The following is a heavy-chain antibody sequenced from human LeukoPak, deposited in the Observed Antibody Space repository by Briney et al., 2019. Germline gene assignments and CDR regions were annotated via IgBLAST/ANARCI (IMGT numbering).Heavy chain of an antibody. J-gene: IGHJ4*02. CDR3: ARSRDGYNIDQ. CDR1: GGSISSSTYY. V-gene: IGHV4-39*01. CDR2: IYYSGSP. D-gene: IGHD5-24*01. Sequence: PSETLSLTCTVSGGSISSSTYYWGWIRQPPGKGLEWIGSIYYSGSPYYHPSLKSRVTISVDTSKNQFPLKLNPVTAADTAVDYCARSRDGYNIDQWGQGTLVTVSS.